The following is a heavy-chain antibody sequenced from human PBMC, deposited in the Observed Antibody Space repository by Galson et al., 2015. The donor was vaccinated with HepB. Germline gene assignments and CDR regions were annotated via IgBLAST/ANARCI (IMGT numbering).Heavy chain of an antibody. D-gene: IGHD3-16*02. J-gene: IGHJ6*02. CDR2: ISYDGSNK. V-gene: IGHV3-30*18. CDR3: AKVIHDYVWGSYRSWASGMDV. Sequence: SLRLSCAVSGFSFSRYAMHWVRQAPGKGLEWVAVISYDGSNKYYADSVKGRFTISRDNSKNTLYLQMNSLRAEDTAVYYCAKVIHDYVWGSYRSWASGMDVWGQGTTVTVSS. CDR1: GFSFSRYA.